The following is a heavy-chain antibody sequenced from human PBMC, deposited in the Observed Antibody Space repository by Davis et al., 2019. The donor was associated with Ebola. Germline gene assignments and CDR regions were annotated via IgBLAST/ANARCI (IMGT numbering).Heavy chain of an antibody. CDR3: ARDARGSYFFDY. CDR2: IYSGGST. V-gene: IGHV3-66*01. Sequence: PGGSLRLSCAASGFTVSSNYMSWVRQAPGKGLEWVSVIYSGGSTYYADSVKGRFTISRDNSKNTLYLQMNSLRAEDTAVYYCARDARGSYFFDYWGQGTLVTVSS. CDR1: GFTVSSNY. J-gene: IGHJ4*02. D-gene: IGHD1-26*01.